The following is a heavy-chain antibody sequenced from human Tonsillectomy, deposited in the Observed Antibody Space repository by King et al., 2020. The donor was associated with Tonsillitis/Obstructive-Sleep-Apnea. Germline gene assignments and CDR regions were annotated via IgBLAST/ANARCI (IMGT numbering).Heavy chain of an antibody. CDR1: GFTFRNYG. J-gene: IGHJ6*03. V-gene: IGHV3-33*01. D-gene: IGHD4-17*01. Sequence: VQLVESGGGVVQPGRSLRLSCAASGFTFRNYGMHWVRQAPGKGLEWVAVIWSEGSNKFYADSVKGRFTISRDNSKHTLYLQMNSLRAEDTAVYYCARDSDYEPHYLNVWGKGTTVTVSS. CDR3: ARDSDYEPHYLNV. CDR2: IWSEGSNK.